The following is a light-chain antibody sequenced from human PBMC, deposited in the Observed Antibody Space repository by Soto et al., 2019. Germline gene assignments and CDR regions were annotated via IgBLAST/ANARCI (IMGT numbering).Light chain of an antibody. CDR3: QQSYSVPQT. Sequence: DIRMTQSPSSLSASVGDRVTITCRASQNIARYVNWYQQKPGKAPKLLIHAASNLESGVPSRFSGRGSGTDFTLTITSLRPEDFATYYCQQSYSVPQTFGQGTKV. CDR1: QNIARY. V-gene: IGKV1-39*01. J-gene: IGKJ1*01. CDR2: AAS.